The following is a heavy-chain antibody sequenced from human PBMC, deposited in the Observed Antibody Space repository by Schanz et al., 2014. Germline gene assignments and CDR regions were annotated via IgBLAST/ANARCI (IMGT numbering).Heavy chain of an antibody. CDR3: YGMDV. CDR2: IFFRGST. CDR1: GVSIGGYS. V-gene: IGHV4-59*12. J-gene: IGHJ6*02. Sequence: QLQLQESGPGLVKPSETLSLTCTVSGVSIGGYSWSWIRQPPGKGLEWIGYIFFRGSTYYNPSLKSRVTISIDTSKNQFSLRLTSVTAADTAVYYCYGMDVWGQGTTVTVSS.